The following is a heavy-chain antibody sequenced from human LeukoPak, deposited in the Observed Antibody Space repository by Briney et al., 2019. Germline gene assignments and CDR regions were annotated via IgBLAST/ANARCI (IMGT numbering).Heavy chain of an antibody. Sequence: SETLSLTCSVSGDSISNYYWSWIRQPPGKGLEWIGYIYYSGSTNYNPSLKSRVSISVDTSKNQFSLKLSSVTAADTAVYYCARYRNEALFAFDIWGQGTMVTVSP. V-gene: IGHV4-59*13. D-gene: IGHD1-14*01. J-gene: IGHJ3*02. CDR3: ARYRNEALFAFDI. CDR1: GDSISNYY. CDR2: IYYSGST.